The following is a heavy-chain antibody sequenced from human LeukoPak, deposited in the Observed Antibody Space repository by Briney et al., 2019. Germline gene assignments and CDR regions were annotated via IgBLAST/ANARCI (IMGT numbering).Heavy chain of an antibody. CDR2: ISKDGSDK. Sequence: GRSLRLSCAASGFTFSSYGMHWVRQAPGKGLEWVAVISKDGSDKYYADSVKGRFTISRDNSKNTPYLQMNSLRAEDTAVYYCAKDYYYSSGTYFDYWGQGTLVTVSS. D-gene: IGHD3-22*01. CDR1: GFTFSSYG. J-gene: IGHJ4*02. V-gene: IGHV3-30*18. CDR3: AKDYYYSSGTYFDY.